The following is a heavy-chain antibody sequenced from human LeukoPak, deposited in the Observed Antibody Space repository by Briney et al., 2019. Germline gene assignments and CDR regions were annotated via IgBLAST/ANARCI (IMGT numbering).Heavy chain of an antibody. D-gene: IGHD6-19*01. CDR2: INHSGST. V-gene: IGHV4-34*01. CDR3: ARVIPRSSGFDY. Sequence: PSETLSLTCAVYGGSFSGYYWSWIRQPPGKGLEWIGEINHSGSTNYNPSLKSRVTISVDTSKNQFSLKLSSVTAADTAVYYCARVIPRSSGFDYWGQGTLVTVSS. CDR1: GGSFSGYY. J-gene: IGHJ4*02.